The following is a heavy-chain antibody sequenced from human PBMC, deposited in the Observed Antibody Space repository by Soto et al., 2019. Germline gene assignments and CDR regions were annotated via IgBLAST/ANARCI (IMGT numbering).Heavy chain of an antibody. CDR1: GFTFSSYW. CDR3: ARVRTPCKYYFDY. Sequence: EVQLVESGGGLVQPGGSLRLSCAASGFTFSSYWMSWVRQAPGKGLEWVANIKKDGSEKYYVDSVKGRFTISRHNAKNSLYLQMNSLRAEDAAVYYCARVRTPCKYYFDYWGQGTVVTVSS. V-gene: IGHV3-7*01. CDR2: IKKDGSEK. J-gene: IGHJ4*02.